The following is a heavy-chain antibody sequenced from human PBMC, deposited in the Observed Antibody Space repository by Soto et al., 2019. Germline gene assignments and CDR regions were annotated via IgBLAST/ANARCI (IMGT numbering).Heavy chain of an antibody. D-gene: IGHD2-15*01. CDR2: IYYSGST. Sequence: SETLSLTCTVSGGSISSGDYYWSWIRQPPGKGLEWIGYIYYSGSTYYNPSLKSRVTISVDTSKNQFSLKLSSVTAADTAVYYCARGGYIVSTPSDYYYGMDVWGQGTTVTVSS. V-gene: IGHV4-30-4*01. J-gene: IGHJ6*02. CDR1: GGSISSGDYY. CDR3: ARGGYIVSTPSDYYYGMDV.